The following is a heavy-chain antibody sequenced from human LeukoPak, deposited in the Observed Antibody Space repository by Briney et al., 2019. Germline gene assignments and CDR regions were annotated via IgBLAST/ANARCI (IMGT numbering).Heavy chain of an antibody. Sequence: SETLSLTCTVSGGSISSYYWSWIRQPPVKGLEWIGYIYYSGSTNYNPSLKSRVTISVDTSKNQFSLKLSSVTAADTAVYYCARGPRGFYDSSGYYYDYWGQGTLVTVSS. CDR3: ARGPRGFYDSSGYYYDY. J-gene: IGHJ4*02. CDR1: GGSISSYY. V-gene: IGHV4-59*01. CDR2: IYYSGST. D-gene: IGHD3-22*01.